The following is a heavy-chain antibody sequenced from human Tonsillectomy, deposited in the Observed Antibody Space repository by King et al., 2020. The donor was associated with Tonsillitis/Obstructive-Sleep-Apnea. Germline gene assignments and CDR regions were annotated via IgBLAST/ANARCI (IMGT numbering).Heavy chain of an antibody. CDR1: GFTFTTYG. CDR2: IGYDGSIK. CDR3: ARDPTRGGSYYSDY. J-gene: IGHJ4*02. V-gene: IGHV3-33*01. D-gene: IGHD1-26*01. Sequence: VQLVESGGGVVQPGRSLRLSCAASGFTFTTYGMHWVRQAPGKGLEWVAVIGYDGSIKYYADSGKGRFTISSTNSKNTVYLQMNSLRAEDTAIYYCARDPTRGGSYYSDYWGQGTLVTVSS.